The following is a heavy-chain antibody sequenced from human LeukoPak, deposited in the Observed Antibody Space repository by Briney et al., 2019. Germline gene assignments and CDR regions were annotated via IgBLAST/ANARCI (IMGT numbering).Heavy chain of an antibody. Sequence: GESLKISCKGSGYSFTSYWIGWVRQMPGKGLEWMGIIYPGDSDTTYSPSFQGQVTISADKSISTAYLQWSSLKASDTAMYYCARVGRVGSYYYGMDVWGQGTTVTVSS. V-gene: IGHV5-51*01. CDR1: GYSFTSYW. J-gene: IGHJ6*02. CDR3: ARVGRVGSYYYGMDV. D-gene: IGHD3-10*01. CDR2: IYPGDSDT.